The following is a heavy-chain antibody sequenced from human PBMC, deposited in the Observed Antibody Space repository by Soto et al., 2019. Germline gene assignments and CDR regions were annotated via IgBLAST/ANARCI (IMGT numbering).Heavy chain of an antibody. CDR1: GFTLSSYG. CDR3: AKDSLYSSSLHDAFDI. D-gene: IGHD6-13*01. V-gene: IGHV3-30*18. Sequence: PGGSLRLSCAASGFTLSSYGMHWVRQAPGKGLEWVAVISYDGSNKYYADSVKGRFTISRDNSKNTLYLQMNSLRAEDTAVYYCAKDSLYSSSLHDAFDIWGQGTMVTVSS. J-gene: IGHJ3*02. CDR2: ISYDGSNK.